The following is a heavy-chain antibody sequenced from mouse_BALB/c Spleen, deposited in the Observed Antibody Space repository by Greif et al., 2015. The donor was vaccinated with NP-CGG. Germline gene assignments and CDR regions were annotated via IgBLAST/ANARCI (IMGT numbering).Heavy chain of an antibody. CDR1: GFSLTSYG. CDR2: IWSGGST. D-gene: IGHD2-1*01. J-gene: IGHJ4*01. V-gene: IGHV2-2*02. CDR3: ANPIYYGNYYYAMDY. Sequence: QVQLQQSGPGLVQPSQSLSITCTVSGFSLTSYGVHWVRQSPGKGLEWLGVIWSGGSTDYNAAFISRLSISKDNSKSQVFFKMNSLQANDTAIYYCANPIYYGNYYYAMDYWGQGTSVTVSS.